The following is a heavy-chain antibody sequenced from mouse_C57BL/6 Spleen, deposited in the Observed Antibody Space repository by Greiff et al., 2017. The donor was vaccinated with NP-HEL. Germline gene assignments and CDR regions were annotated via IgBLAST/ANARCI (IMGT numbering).Heavy chain of an antibody. CDR1: GFTFTDYY. CDR2: IRNKANGYTT. J-gene: IGHJ1*03. V-gene: IGHV7-3*01. CDR3: ARYLYYYGSNWYFDV. Sequence: EVNLVESGGGLVQPGGSLSLSCAASGFTFTDYYMSWVRQPPGKALEWLGFIRNKANGYTTEYSASVKGRFTISRDNSQSILYLQMNALRAEDSATYYCARYLYYYGSNWYFDVWGTGTTVTVSS. D-gene: IGHD1-1*01.